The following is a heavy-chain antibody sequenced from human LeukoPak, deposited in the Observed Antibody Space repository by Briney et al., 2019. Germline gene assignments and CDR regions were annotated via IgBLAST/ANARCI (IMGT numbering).Heavy chain of an antibody. Sequence: SQTLSLTCTVSGDSGSYYWNWIRQPAGKGLEWIGYIYYSGGTNYDPSLKSRVTISVDTSKNQFSLKLSSVTSADTAVYFCARGKENNSWTAGLVDYWGQGTLVTVSS. CDR2: IYYSGGT. V-gene: IGHV4-61*10. J-gene: IGHJ4*02. CDR3: ARGKENNSWTAGLVDY. D-gene: IGHD3/OR15-3a*01. CDR1: GDSGSYY.